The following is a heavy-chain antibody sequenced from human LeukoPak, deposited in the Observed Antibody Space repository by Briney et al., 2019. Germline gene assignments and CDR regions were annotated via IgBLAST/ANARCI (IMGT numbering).Heavy chain of an antibody. D-gene: IGHD5-18*01. J-gene: IGHJ4*02. CDR2: FDPEDGEA. CDR3: ASLGGYSYVYYFEY. CDR1: GYTLTELS. V-gene: IGHV1-24*01. Sequence: ASVKVSCKVSGYTLTELSMHWVRQAPGKGPEWMGGFDPEDGEAIYAQKFQGRVTMTEDKSTDTAYMELSSLRSEDTAVYYCASLGGYSYVYYFEYWGQGTLVTVSS.